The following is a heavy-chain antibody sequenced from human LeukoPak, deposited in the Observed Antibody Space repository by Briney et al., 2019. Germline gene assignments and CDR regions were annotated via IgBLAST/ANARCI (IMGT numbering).Heavy chain of an antibody. Sequence: SETLSLTCTVSGGSISSSSYYWGWIRQPPGKGLEWIGSIYYSGSTYYNPSLKSRVAISVDTSKNQFSLKLSSVTAADTAVYYCARPYYGSGGYYTYFDYWGQGTLVTVSS. CDR2: IYYSGST. D-gene: IGHD3-10*01. CDR3: ARPYYGSGGYYTYFDY. V-gene: IGHV4-39*01. CDR1: GGSISSSSYY. J-gene: IGHJ4*02.